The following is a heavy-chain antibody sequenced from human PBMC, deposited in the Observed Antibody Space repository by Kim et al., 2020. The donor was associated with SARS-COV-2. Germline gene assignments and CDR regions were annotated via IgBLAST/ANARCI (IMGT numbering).Heavy chain of an antibody. CDR3: ARDYLLPYGSGSYSSRHNYYYYDMDV. Sequence: GGSLRLSCAASGFTFSSYAMHWVRQAPGKGLEWVAVISYDGSNKYYADSVKGRFTISRDNSKNTLYLQMNSLRAEDTAVYYCARDYLLPYGSGSYSSRHNYYYYDMDVWGKGTTVTVSS. V-gene: IGHV3-30-3*01. J-gene: IGHJ6*03. CDR1: GFTFSSYA. D-gene: IGHD3-10*01. CDR2: ISYDGSNK.